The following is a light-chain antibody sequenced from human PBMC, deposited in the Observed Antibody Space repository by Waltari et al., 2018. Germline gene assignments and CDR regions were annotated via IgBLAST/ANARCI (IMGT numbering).Light chain of an antibody. CDR2: GAS. CDR1: QSVSSTY. J-gene: IGKJ5*01. V-gene: IGKV3-20*01. CDR3: QQYGSSPPLT. Sequence: EMVLTQSPGTLSLSPGERATLSCRASQSVSSTYLAWYQQKPGQAPRLLISGASTRATGIPDRFSGSASGTDFTLTISRLEPEDFAVYFCQQYGSSPPLTFGQGTRLEIK.